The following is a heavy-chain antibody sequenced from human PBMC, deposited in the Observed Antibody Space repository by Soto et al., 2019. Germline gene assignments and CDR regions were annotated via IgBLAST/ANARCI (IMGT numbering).Heavy chain of an antibody. V-gene: IGHV3-11*06. J-gene: IGHJ6*02. Sequence: GGSLRLSCAASGFTFSDYYMSWIRQAPGKGLEWVSYISSSSSCTNYADSVKGRFTISRDNAKNSLYLQMNSLRAEDTAVYYCARAAGYGSGSYNYYYYGMDVWGQGTTVTVSS. CDR2: ISSSSSCT. CDR1: GFTFSDYY. D-gene: IGHD3-10*01. CDR3: ARAAGYGSGSYNYYYYGMDV.